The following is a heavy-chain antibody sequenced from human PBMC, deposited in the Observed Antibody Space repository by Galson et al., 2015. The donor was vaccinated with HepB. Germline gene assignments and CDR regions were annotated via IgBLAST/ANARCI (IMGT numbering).Heavy chain of an antibody. CDR2: IFSNDEK. CDR1: GFSLSNARMG. CDR3: ARIGYSSSSFRYWFDP. J-gene: IGHJ5*02. Sequence: PALVKPTQTLTLTCTVSGFSLSNARMGVSWIRQPPGKALEWLAHIFSNDEKSYSTSLKSRLTTSKDTSKSQVVLTMTNMDPVDTATYYCARIGYSSSSFRYWFDPWGQGTLVTVSS. D-gene: IGHD6-6*01. V-gene: IGHV2-26*01.